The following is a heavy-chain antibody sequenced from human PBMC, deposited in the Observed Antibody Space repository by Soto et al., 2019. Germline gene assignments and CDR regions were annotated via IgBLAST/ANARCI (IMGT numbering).Heavy chain of an antibody. J-gene: IGHJ4*02. Sequence: ASVKVSCKASGYTFTSYGISWVRQAPGQGLEWMGWISAYNGNTNYAQKLQGRVTMTTDTSTSTAYMELRSLRSDDTAVYYCARVSRIFGVVTDFDYWGQGTMVTVYS. V-gene: IGHV1-18*01. CDR3: ARVSRIFGVVTDFDY. D-gene: IGHD3-3*01. CDR2: ISAYNGNT. CDR1: GYTFTSYG.